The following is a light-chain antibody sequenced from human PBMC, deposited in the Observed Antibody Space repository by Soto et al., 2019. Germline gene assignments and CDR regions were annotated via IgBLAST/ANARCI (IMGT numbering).Light chain of an antibody. CDR2: DVS. CDR1: QGVTTN. CDR3: QQYNNWPFS. J-gene: IGKJ5*01. V-gene: IGKV3-15*01. Sequence: ELIMTPSPGTLSVSPGERATISWRAAQGVTTNFAWYQQKSGQSPRLLIYDVSNRATGVPARFSGSRSETDFTLTISGLRSEDSAVYFCQQYNNWPFSFGQGTRLDIK.